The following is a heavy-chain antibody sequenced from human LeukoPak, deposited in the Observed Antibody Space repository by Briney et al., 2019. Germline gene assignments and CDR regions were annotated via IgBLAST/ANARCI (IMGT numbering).Heavy chain of an antibody. CDR3: ARRSSSGWYYLDN. D-gene: IGHD6-19*01. CDR1: GFTFRSYW. Sequence: GGSLRLSCAASGFTFRSYWMHWVRQVPGKGLVWVSRINSDGSSTSYADTVKGRFTISRDNAKNTLHLQMNSLRAEDTAVYYCARRSSSGWYYLDNWGQGTLVTVSS. J-gene: IGHJ4*02. CDR2: INSDGSST. V-gene: IGHV3-74*01.